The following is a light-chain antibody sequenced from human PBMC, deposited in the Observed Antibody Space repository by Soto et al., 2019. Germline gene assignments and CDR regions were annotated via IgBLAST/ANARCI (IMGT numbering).Light chain of an antibody. Sequence: QSALTQPASVSGSPGQSITISCTGTSSDVGGYNYVSWYQQHPDKAPKLMIYEVSNRPSGVSNRFSGSKSGNTASLTISGLQADDEAVYSCSSYTSRSTRVFGGGTKVTVL. CDR3: SSYTSRSTRV. J-gene: IGLJ3*02. CDR1: SSDVGGYNY. CDR2: EVS. V-gene: IGLV2-14*01.